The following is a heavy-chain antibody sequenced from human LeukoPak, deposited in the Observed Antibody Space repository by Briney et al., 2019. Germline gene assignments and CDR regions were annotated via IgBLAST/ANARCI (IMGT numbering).Heavy chain of an antibody. CDR3: AKLVDSSGRGDL. D-gene: IGHD3-22*01. CDR2: IYSSGST. V-gene: IGHV4-39*07. CDR1: GASINSGSNY. J-gene: IGHJ2*01. Sequence: SETLSLTCRVSGASINSGSNYWGWIRQPPGKTLEWIVSIYSSGSTYYNPSLKSRVIIMIDTPKNHFSLTLSSVTAADTAVYYCAKLVDSSGRGDLWGRGTLVTVSS.